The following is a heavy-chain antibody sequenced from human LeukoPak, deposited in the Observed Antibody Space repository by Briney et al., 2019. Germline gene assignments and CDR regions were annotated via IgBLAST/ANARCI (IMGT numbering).Heavy chain of an antibody. CDR3: VRDGDAYDFDL. Sequence: PGGSLRLSCAASGFTFSSYWMSWVRQAPGKGLMWVSRIKSDGSWTNYADSVRGRFTISRDNAKNTLFLQMVGLRAEDTAIYYCVRDGDAYDFDLWGQGILVTVSS. J-gene: IGHJ4*02. V-gene: IGHV3-74*01. D-gene: IGHD5-12*01. CDR1: GFTFSSYW. CDR2: IKSDGSWT.